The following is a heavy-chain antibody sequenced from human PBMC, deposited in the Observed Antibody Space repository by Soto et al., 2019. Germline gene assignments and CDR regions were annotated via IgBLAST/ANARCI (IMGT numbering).Heavy chain of an antibody. Sequence: PSETLSLTCTVSGGSISSYYWSWIRQPPGKGLEWIGYIYYSGSTNYNPSLKSRVTISVDTSKNQFSLKLSSVTAADTAVYYCARTRFLEWSYDAFDIWGQGTTVTVSS. CDR2: IYYSGST. D-gene: IGHD3-3*01. V-gene: IGHV4-59*01. CDR1: GGSISSYY. CDR3: ARTRFLEWSYDAFDI. J-gene: IGHJ3*02.